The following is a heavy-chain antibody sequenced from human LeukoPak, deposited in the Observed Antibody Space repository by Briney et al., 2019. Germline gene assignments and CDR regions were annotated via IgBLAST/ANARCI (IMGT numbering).Heavy chain of an antibody. V-gene: IGHV6-1*01. CDR1: GDSVSSNSAA. CDR2: TYYRSKWYN. D-gene: IGHD1-7*01. CDR3: ARRIKTATGTLVDY. Sequence: SQTLSLTCAISGDSVSSNSAAWNWFRQSPSRGLEWLGRTYYRSKWYNDYAVSVKSRITINPDTSRNQFSLQLNSVTPEDTAVYYCARRIKTATGTLVDYWGLGTLVTVSS. J-gene: IGHJ4*02.